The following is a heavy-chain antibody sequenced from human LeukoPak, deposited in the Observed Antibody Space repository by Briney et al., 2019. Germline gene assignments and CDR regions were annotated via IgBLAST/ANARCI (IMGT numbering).Heavy chain of an antibody. J-gene: IGHJ4*02. CDR3: ARGLSDSGSYYQNDY. CDR2: INHGGST. V-gene: IGHV4-34*01. Sequence: SETLSLTCAVYGGSVSGYYWSWIRQPPGKGLEWIGEINHGGSTNYNPSLKSRVTISVDTSKNQFSLKLSSVTAADTAAYYCARGLSDSGSYYQNDYWGQGTLVTAS. CDR1: GGSVSGYY. D-gene: IGHD1-26*01.